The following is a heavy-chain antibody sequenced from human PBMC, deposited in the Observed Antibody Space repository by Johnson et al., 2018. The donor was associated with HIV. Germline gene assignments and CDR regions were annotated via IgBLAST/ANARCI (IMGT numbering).Heavy chain of an antibody. CDR3: ARGVGLVDGMIVDAFDI. V-gene: IGHV3-30*04. J-gene: IGHJ3*02. Sequence: QVQLMESGGGVVQPGRSLRLSCAASGFTFSSYAMSWVRQAPGKGLEWVAVISYDGSNKYYTDSVKGRFTISRDNSKNTLYLQMNSLRAEDTAVYYCARGVGLVDGMIVDAFDIWGQGTMVTVSS. D-gene: IGHD3-22*01. CDR2: ISYDGSNK. CDR1: GFTFSSYA.